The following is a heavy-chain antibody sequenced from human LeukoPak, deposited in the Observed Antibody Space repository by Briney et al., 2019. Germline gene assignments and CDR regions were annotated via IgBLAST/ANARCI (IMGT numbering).Heavy chain of an antibody. V-gene: IGHV4-34*01. CDR3: ARGPFYYDSSGYYL. Sequence: SETLSLTCAVYGGSFSGYYWSWIRQPPGKGLEWIGEINHSGSTNYNPSLKSRVTISVDTSKNQFSLKLSSVTAADTAVYYYARGPFYYDSSGYYLWGQGTLVTVSS. CDR2: INHSGST. CDR1: GGSFSGYY. J-gene: IGHJ5*02. D-gene: IGHD3-22*01.